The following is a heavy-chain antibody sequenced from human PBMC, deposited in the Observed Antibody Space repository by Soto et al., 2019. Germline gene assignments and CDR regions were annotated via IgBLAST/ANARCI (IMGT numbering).Heavy chain of an antibody. D-gene: IGHD1-1*01. Sequence: GGSLRLSCEASGFTFSGYGMHWVRQAPGKGLEWVEVISYYGTNEYYEDSVKGRFTISRDNYKNTLYLQMNSLRIEDTAVYFCAKEDPSRRYSLDYWGQGSQVTVSS. CDR2: ISYYGTNE. CDR3: AKEDPSRRYSLDY. V-gene: IGHV3-30*18. J-gene: IGHJ4*02. CDR1: GFTFSGYG.